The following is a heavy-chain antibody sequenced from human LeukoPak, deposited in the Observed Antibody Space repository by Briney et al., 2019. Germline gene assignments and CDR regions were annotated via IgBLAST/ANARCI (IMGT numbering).Heavy chain of an antibody. V-gene: IGHV3-72*01. Sequence: GGCLRLSCAASGFTSSDHYMDWVRQAPGKGLDWVGRSRNRAQRYTTEYAATVKGRFTVSRANSESSLYLQMNSLKTDDTAVYYCASPLVESSGNVHFGLWGRGTLVTVSS. CDR1: GFTSSDHY. D-gene: IGHD4-23*01. CDR2: SRNRAQRYTT. J-gene: IGHJ2*01. CDR3: ASPLVESSGNVHFGL.